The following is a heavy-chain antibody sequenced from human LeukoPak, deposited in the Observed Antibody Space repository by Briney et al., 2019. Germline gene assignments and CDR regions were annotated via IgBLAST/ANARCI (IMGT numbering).Heavy chain of an antibody. Sequence: PGGSLRLSCAASGFTFSSYGMSWVRQAPGKGLEWVSAISGSGGSTYYADSVKGRFTISRDNSKNTLYLQMNSLRAEDTAVYYCARNVGIVVDFFDYWGQGTLVTVSS. D-gene: IGHD3-22*01. CDR2: ISGSGGST. J-gene: IGHJ4*02. CDR1: GFTFSSYG. CDR3: ARNVGIVVDFFDY. V-gene: IGHV3-23*01.